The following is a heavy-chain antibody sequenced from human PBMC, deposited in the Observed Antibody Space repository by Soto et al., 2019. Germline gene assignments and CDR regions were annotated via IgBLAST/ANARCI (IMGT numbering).Heavy chain of an antibody. D-gene: IGHD3-3*01. CDR1: GFTFGSYA. CDR3: ARDPYCSGYYVFDY. CDR2: ISYDGINK. Sequence: PGGSLRLSSAASGFTFGSYAMHWVRQAPGKGLEWVAVISYDGINKYYADSVKGRFTISRDNSKNTLYLQMNSLRAEDTAVYYCARDPYCSGYYVFDYWGEGTLVTVSP. J-gene: IGHJ4*02. V-gene: IGHV3-30-3*01.